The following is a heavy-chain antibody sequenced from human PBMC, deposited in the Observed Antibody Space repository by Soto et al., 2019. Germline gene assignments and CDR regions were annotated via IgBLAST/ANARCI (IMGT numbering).Heavy chain of an antibody. Sequence: PGGSLRLSCAASGFTFSSYSMNWVRQAPGKGLEWVSYISSSSTIYYADSVKGRFTISRDNAKNSLYLQMNSLRGEDTAVYYCARDRGLDLGPIGYWGQGTLVTVSS. CDR1: GFTFSSYS. CDR2: ISSSSTI. V-gene: IGHV3-48*01. J-gene: IGHJ4*02. CDR3: ARDRGLDLGPIGY. D-gene: IGHD1-26*01.